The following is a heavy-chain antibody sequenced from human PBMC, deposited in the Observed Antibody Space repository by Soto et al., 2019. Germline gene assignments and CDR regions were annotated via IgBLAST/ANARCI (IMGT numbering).Heavy chain of an antibody. CDR3: ARGVNSYSNYPLVPYGMDV. CDR2: INHSGST. V-gene: IGHV4-34*01. Sequence: LSLTCAVYGGSFSGYYWSWIRQPPGKGLEWIGEINHSGSTNYNPSLKSRVTISVDTSKNQFSLKLSSVTAADTAVYYCARGVNSYSNYPLVPYGMDVWGQGTTVTVSS. J-gene: IGHJ6*02. D-gene: IGHD4-4*01. CDR1: GGSFSGYY.